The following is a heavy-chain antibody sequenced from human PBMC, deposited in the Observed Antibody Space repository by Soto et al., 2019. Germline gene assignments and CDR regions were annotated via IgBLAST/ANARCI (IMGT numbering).Heavy chain of an antibody. V-gene: IGHV4-59*08. CDR1: GGSISSYY. D-gene: IGHD1-26*01. CDR2: IYYSGST. Sequence: QVQLQESGPGLVKPSETLSLTCTVSGGSISSYYWRWIRQPPGKGLEWIGYIYYSGSTNYNPSLKRRVTISVDTSKNQFSLQLRSVTAADTALYYCAGQWGYAFDIWCQGTMVTVSS. J-gene: IGHJ3*02. CDR3: AGQWGYAFDI.